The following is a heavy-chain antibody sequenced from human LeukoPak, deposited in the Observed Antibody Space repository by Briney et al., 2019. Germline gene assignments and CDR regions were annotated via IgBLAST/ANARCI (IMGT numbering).Heavy chain of an antibody. CDR3: ARGGLVRGYNWFDP. CDR1: GYTFTSYD. D-gene: IGHD6-6*01. CDR2: IIPIFGTA. Sequence: ASVKVSCKASGYTFTSYDINWVRQAPGQGLEWMGGIIPIFGTANYAQKFQGRVTITADESTSTAYMELSSLRSEDTAVYYCARGGLVRGYNWFDPWGQGTLVTVSS. J-gene: IGHJ5*02. V-gene: IGHV1-69*13.